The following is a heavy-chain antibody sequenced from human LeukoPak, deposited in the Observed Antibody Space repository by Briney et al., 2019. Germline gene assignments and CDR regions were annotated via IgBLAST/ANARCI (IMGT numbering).Heavy chain of an antibody. V-gene: IGHV3-23*01. CDR3: AKDLYYGPHAFHV. CDR1: GFTFNYYA. CDR2: IGGDGDST. D-gene: IGHD2-8*01. Sequence: GGSLRLSCAGSGFTFNYYAFNWVRQAPGKGLEWVSGIGGDGDSTYYADSVKGRFTISRDNPNNMLLLHMSSLRAEDTAIYYCAKDLYYGPHAFHVWGQGTMVIVSS. J-gene: IGHJ3*01.